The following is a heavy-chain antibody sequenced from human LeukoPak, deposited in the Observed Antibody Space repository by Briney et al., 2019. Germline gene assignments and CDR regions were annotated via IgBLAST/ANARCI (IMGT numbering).Heavy chain of an antibody. CDR3: ARHGTWGLGQYYFYY. J-gene: IGHJ4*02. CDR2: IYDSGST. D-gene: IGHD7-27*01. V-gene: IGHV4-59*08. Sequence: PSETLSLTCTVSGGSISSYYWSWIRQPPGEGLEWIGFIYDSGSTNYNPSLRSRVTISVDTSKNQFSLKLSSVTAADTAVYYCARHGTWGLGQYYFYYWGQGTLVTVSS. CDR1: GGSISSYY.